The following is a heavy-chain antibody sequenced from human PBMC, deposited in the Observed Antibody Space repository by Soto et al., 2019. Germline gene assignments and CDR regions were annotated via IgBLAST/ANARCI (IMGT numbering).Heavy chain of an antibody. CDR1: GFTFSNYW. V-gene: IGHV3-7*01. D-gene: IGHD3-10*02. CDR3: ARERDGAYVS. CDR2: INLDGSET. J-gene: IGHJ5*02. Sequence: GGSLRLSCASSGFTFSNYWMSWVRQAPGKGLEWVANINLDGSETYYVDSVKGRFTISRDNAKNSLYLQMHSLGAEETAVYYCARERDGAYVSWGQGTLVTFSS.